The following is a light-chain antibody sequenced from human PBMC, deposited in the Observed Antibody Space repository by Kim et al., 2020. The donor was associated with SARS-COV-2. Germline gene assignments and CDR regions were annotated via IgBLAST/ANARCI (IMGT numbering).Light chain of an antibody. Sequence: PGETATFSCRASESVDRSKLAWYQQKPGQAPRLLLFGASSRATGIPDRFSGSGSGTDFTLTISRLEPEDFAVYYCQQFGGSPPITFGQGTRLEIK. J-gene: IGKJ5*01. V-gene: IGKV3-20*01. CDR1: ESVDRSK. CDR3: QQFGGSPPIT. CDR2: GAS.